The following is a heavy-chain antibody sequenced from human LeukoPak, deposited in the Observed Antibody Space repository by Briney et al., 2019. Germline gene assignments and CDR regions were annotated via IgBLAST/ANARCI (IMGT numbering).Heavy chain of an antibody. Sequence: GGSLRLSCAASGFTFSNAWMNWVRQAPGKGLEWVANIRQDGDTKYYVDSVKGRFTISRDNAMNSLYLQMNSLRAEDTAIYYCARSLPYGTTWYGRSDFWGQGTLVTVSS. V-gene: IGHV3-7*03. CDR2: IRQDGDTK. J-gene: IGHJ4*02. CDR3: ARSLPYGTTWYGRSDF. CDR1: GFTFSNAW. D-gene: IGHD6-13*01.